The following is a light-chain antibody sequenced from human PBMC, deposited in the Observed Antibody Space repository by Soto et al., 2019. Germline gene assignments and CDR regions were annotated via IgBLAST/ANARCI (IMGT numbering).Light chain of an antibody. Sequence: EIVLTQSPGTLSLSPGESATLSCRASRSLDSGQLAWYQQKVGRAPRLLIHDAFMRATGIPDRFSGSGSGTDFTLTISRLEPEDFAVYYCQQFGASLTWTFGQGTKVDI. CDR1: RSLDSGQ. V-gene: IGKV3-20*01. CDR2: DAF. J-gene: IGKJ1*01. CDR3: QQFGASLTWT.